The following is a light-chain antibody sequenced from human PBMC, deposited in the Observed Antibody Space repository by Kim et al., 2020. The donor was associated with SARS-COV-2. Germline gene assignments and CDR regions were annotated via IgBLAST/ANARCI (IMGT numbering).Light chain of an antibody. Sequence: DIQMTQSPSSLSASVGDRVTITCRASQSISSYLNWYQQKPGKAPKLLIYAASSLQSGVPSRFSGSGSGTDFTLTISSLQPADLSANDSQQNNSTSKTFGQETKVDIK. J-gene: IGKJ1*01. CDR1: QSISSY. CDR3: QQNNSTSKT. V-gene: IGKV1-39*01. CDR2: AAS.